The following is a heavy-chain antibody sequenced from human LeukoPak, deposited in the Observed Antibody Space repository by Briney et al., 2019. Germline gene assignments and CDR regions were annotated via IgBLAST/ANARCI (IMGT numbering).Heavy chain of an antibody. CDR2: ISSSSKTI. D-gene: IGHD6-25*01. CDR1: GFTFSSYS. J-gene: IGHJ2*01. V-gene: IGHV3-48*01. CDR3: ARGPPWYFDL. Sequence: PGGSLRLSCAASGFTFSSYSMNWVRQAPGKGLEWVSYISSSSKTIYYADSVKGRFTISRDNAKNSLYLQMNSLRAEDTAVYYCARGPPWYFDLWGRGTLVTVSS.